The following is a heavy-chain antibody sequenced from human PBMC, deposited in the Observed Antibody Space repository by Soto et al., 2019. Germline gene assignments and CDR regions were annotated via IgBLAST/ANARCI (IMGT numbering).Heavy chain of an antibody. D-gene: IGHD2-21*02. J-gene: IGHJ3*02. CDR2: ISAYNGNT. CDR3: AVRLITKAKIFTAAFDI. V-gene: IGHV1-18*01. CDR1: GYTFTSYG. Sequence: ASVKVSCKASGYTFTSYGISWVRQAPGQGLEWMGWISAYNGNTNYAQKLQGRVTMTTDTYTSTAYMELRSLRSDDTAVYYCAVRLITKAKIFTAAFDIWGQGKMVTVSS.